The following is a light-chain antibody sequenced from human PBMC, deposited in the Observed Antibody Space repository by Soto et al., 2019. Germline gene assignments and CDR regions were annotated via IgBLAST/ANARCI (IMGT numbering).Light chain of an antibody. Sequence: DIQMTQSPSSLSVSVGDRVTMTCRASETISTFLNWYQVKPGKAPKLLIYAASTLQDGVPSRFSGSGSGTDFTLTIKSLQPEDFASYYCQQSYDISPITFGQGTRLEIK. CDR2: AAS. J-gene: IGKJ5*01. CDR1: ETISTF. CDR3: QQSYDISPIT. V-gene: IGKV1-39*01.